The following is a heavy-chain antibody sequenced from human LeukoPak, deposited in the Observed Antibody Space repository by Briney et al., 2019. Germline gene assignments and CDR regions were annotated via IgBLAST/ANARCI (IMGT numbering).Heavy chain of an antibody. CDR3: ARGQAAAGTLSNWFDP. CDR2: ISSSSSYI. V-gene: IGHV3-21*01. Sequence: GGSLRLSCAASGFTFSSYSMNWVRQAPGKGLEWVSSISSSSSYIYYADSVKGRFTISRDNAKNSLYLQMNSLRAEDTAVYYCARGQAAAGTLSNWFDPWGQGTLVTASS. CDR1: GFTFSSYS. J-gene: IGHJ5*02. D-gene: IGHD6-13*01.